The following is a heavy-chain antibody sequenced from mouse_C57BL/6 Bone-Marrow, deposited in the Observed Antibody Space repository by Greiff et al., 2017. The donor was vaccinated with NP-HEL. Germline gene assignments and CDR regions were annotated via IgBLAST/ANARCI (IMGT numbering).Heavy chain of an antibody. CDR3: ARGGGITTVVADAMDY. V-gene: IGHV1-69*01. Sequence: VQLQQPGAELVMPGASVKLSCTASGYTFTSYWMHWVKQRPGQGLEWIGEIDPSDSYTNYNPKFQGTSTLTVDKSSSTAYMQLSSLTSEDAAVYYCARGGGITTVVADAMDYWGQGTSVTVSS. J-gene: IGHJ4*01. D-gene: IGHD1-1*01. CDR1: GYTFTSYW. CDR2: IDPSDSYT.